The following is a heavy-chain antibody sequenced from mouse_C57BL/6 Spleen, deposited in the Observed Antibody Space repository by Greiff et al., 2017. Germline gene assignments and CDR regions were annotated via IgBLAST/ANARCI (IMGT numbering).Heavy chain of an antibody. Sequence: VQLQQPGAELVKPGASVKLSCKASGYTFTSYWMHWVKQRPGQGLEWIGMIHPNSGSTNYNEKFKSKATLTVDKSSSTAYMQLSSLTSEDSAVYYCARSFITTVYYFDYWGQGTTLTVSS. D-gene: IGHD1-1*01. CDR2: IHPNSGST. J-gene: IGHJ2*01. CDR3: ARSFITTVYYFDY. V-gene: IGHV1-64*01. CDR1: GYTFTSYW.